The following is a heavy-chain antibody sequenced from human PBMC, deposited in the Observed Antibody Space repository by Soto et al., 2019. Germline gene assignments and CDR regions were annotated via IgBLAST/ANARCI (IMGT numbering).Heavy chain of an antibody. Sequence: EVQLVESGGGLAQPGGSLRLSCAASGFTLSGYAMDWLRQAPGKGLEYVSGIRGNGVGTYYANSLQGRFTISRDNSKNTVYLQMGSLRPEDMAVYYCARRARPDFYYMDVWGKGTTVTVSS. J-gene: IGHJ6*03. D-gene: IGHD6-6*01. V-gene: IGHV3-64*01. CDR1: GFTLSGYA. CDR2: IRGNGVGT. CDR3: ARRARPDFYYMDV.